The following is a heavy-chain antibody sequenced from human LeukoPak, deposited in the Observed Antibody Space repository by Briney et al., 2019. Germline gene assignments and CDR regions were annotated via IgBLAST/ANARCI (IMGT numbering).Heavy chain of an antibody. CDR2: ISSSGSTI. J-gene: IGHJ6*02. V-gene: IGHV3-48*03. D-gene: IGHD2-15*01. CDR3: ARVLAATGYYYYYYGMDV. Sequence: PGGSLRLSCAASGFTFSSYEMNWVRQAPGKGLEWVSYISSSGSTIYYADSVKGRFTISRDNAKNSLYLQMNSLRAEDTAVYYCARVLAATGYYYYYYGMDVWGQGTTVTVSS. CDR1: GFTFSSYE.